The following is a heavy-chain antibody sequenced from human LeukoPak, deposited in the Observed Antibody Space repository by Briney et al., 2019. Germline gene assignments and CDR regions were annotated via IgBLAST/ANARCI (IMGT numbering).Heavy chain of an antibody. D-gene: IGHD2-8*01. CDR2: LSSGDSP. CDR3: AFNGH. Sequence: PGGSLRLSCAASGFTVSNNYMTWVRQAPGKGLEWVSTLSSGDSPYYADSVKGRFTLSRDNSKNTLYLQMNSLTAEDTGVYYCAFNGHWGQGTLVTVSS. J-gene: IGHJ4*02. V-gene: IGHV3-66*01. CDR1: GFTVSNNY.